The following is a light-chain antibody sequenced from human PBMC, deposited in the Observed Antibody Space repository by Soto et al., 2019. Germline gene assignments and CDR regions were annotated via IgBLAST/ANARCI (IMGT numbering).Light chain of an antibody. CDR3: QQYNSYPYT. V-gene: IGKV1D-16*01. CDR1: QGISGY. J-gene: IGKJ2*01. Sequence: DIQMTQSPSSLSASVGDRVTITCRASQGISGYLAWYQQKPEKAPKSLIYAASNLQSGVPSRFSASTSGTDFTLTISSLQPEYFATYYCQQYNSYPYTFGKGTKLEIK. CDR2: AAS.